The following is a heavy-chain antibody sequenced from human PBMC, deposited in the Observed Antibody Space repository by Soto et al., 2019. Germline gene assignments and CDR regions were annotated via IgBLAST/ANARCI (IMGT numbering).Heavy chain of an antibody. CDR3: PRDTGTLYTYPVLAF. J-gene: IGHJ6*03. CDR1: GYTFTSYG. D-gene: IGHD2-2*02. V-gene: IGHV1-18*01. Sequence: ASVKVSCKASGYTFTSYGISWARQAPGQGLEWMGWISAYNGNTNYAQKLQGRVTMTTDTSTSTAYMELRSLRSDDTAVYYCPRDTGTLYTYPVLAFWGKGTTVLVS. CDR2: ISAYNGNT.